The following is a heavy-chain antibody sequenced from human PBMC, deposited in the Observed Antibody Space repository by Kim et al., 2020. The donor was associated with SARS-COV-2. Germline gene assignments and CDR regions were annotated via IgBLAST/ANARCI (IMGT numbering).Heavy chain of an antibody. J-gene: IGHJ6*02. Sequence: ASVKVSCKASGYTFTSYAMHWVRQAPGQRLEWMGWINAGNGNTKYSQKFQGRVTITRDTSASTAYMELSSLRSEDTAVYYCARDRARRLPYCSSTSCYRENGMDVWGQGTTVTVSS. V-gene: IGHV1-3*01. CDR2: INAGNGNT. CDR3: ARDRARRLPYCSSTSCYRENGMDV. CDR1: GYTFTSYA. D-gene: IGHD2-2*01.